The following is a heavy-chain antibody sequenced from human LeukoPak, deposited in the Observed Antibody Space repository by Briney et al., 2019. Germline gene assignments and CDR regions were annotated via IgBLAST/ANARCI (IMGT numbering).Heavy chain of an antibody. V-gene: IGHV3-7*01. D-gene: IGHD1-26*01. J-gene: IGHJ4*02. CDR3: ARDRTHSLY. Sequence: GGSLRLSCAVSGFTFGNYWMSWVRQAPGKGPEWVANINQDGSEKYYVDSVKGRFTISRDNAKNSLYLQMNSLRAEDTAVYYCARDRTHSLYWGQGTLVTVSS. CDR1: GFTFGNYW. CDR2: INQDGSEK.